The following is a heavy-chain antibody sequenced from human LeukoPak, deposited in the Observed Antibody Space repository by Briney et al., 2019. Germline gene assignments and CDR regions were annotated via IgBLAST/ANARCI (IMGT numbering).Heavy chain of an antibody. CDR1: GFTFSGFS. Sequence: PGRSLRLSCAASGFTFSGFSMNWIRQAPGKGLEWVSLISSSSSHAFYADSVKGRFTISRDNAKNSLYLQMNSLRAEDMALYYCAKGGFGVVISYYFDYWGQGTLVTVSS. D-gene: IGHD3-3*01. J-gene: IGHJ4*02. CDR3: AKGGFGVVISYYFDY. CDR2: ISSSSSHA. V-gene: IGHV3-21*04.